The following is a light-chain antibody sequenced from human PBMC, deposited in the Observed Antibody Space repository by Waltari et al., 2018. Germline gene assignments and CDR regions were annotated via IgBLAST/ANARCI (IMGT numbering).Light chain of an antibody. V-gene: IGKV1-33*01. CDR1: QDIRKS. J-gene: IGKJ4*01. CDR2: DAS. CDR3: QQYANLPLT. Sequence: DIQMTQSPSSLSASVGDRVTITCQASQDIRKSLNWCQQKPGKAPQVLIFDASNSQAAVPSRFSGSGSGTDFAFTISSLQPEDIGTYFCQQYANLPLTFGGGTRVEIK.